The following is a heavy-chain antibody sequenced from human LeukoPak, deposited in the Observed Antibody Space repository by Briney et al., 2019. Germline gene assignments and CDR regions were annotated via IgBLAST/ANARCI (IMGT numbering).Heavy chain of an antibody. CDR1: GYTFTGYY. CDR3: ARHDSAVGALFI. V-gene: IGHV1-2*02. Sequence: ASVKVSCKASGYTFTGYYMHWVRQAPGQGLEWMGWINPNSGGTNYAQKFQGRVTMTRDTSISTAYMELSRLRSDDTAVYYCARHDSAVGALFIWGQGTLVTVSS. J-gene: IGHJ4*02. D-gene: IGHD1-26*01. CDR2: INPNSGGT.